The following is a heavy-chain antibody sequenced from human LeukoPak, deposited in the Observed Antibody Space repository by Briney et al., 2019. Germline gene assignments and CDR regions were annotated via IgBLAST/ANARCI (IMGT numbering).Heavy chain of an antibody. J-gene: IGHJ4*02. D-gene: IGHD6-19*01. CDR1: GFSLSSNGVG. V-gene: IGHV2-5*02. Sequence: SGPTLVNPTQTLTLTCSFSGFSLSSNGVGVGWIRQPPGKALEWLAFIFWDDNQHYNPSLKTRLTITKDTSKNQVVLTMTNMDPVDTATYYCAHSDGSSGWYGHFDYWGQGTLVTVSS. CDR3: AHSDGSSGWYGHFDY. CDR2: IFWDDNQ.